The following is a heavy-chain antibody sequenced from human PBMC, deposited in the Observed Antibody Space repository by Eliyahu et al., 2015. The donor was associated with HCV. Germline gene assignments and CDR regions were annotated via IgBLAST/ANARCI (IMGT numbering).Heavy chain of an antibody. D-gene: IGHD3-16*01. CDR2: ISYDGSNK. J-gene: IGHJ6*02. Sequence: QVQLVESGGGVVQPGRSLRLSCAAXGFTFSSYAMHWVRQAPGKGLEWVAVISYDGSNKNYADSVKGRFTISRDNSKNTLYLQMNSLRAEDTAVYYCARSVFPLGYYYGMDVWGQGTTVTVSS. V-gene: IGHV3-30*04. CDR3: ARSVFPLGYYYGMDV. CDR1: GFTFSSYA.